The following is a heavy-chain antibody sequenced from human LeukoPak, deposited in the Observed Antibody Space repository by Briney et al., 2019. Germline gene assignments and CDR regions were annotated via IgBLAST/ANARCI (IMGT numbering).Heavy chain of an antibody. V-gene: IGHV3-74*01. CDR3: VRDFRSADY. CDR1: GFTFSTYC. Sequence: PGGSLRLPCAASGFTFSTYCMHWVRQAPGKGPMWVSRICPDGTVTNYADSVEARFIISRDNARNTVYLQMNSLRVEDTAVYYCVRDFRSADYWGQGTLVTVSS. CDR2: ICPDGTVT. J-gene: IGHJ4*02.